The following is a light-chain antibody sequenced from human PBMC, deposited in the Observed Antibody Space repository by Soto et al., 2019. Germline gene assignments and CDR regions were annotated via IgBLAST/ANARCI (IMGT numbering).Light chain of an antibody. CDR1: QSVSSGN. CDR3: QQYGSSPVT. V-gene: IGKV3-20*01. J-gene: IGKJ1*01. CDR2: SSS. Sequence: EIVLTQSPGILSLSPGERATLSCRASQSVSSGNLAWYQQKPGQAPRLLIFSSSTRATGIPDRVSGSGSGTNFPLTISRLEPEDFAMYYCQQYGSSPVTFGQGTKVEIK.